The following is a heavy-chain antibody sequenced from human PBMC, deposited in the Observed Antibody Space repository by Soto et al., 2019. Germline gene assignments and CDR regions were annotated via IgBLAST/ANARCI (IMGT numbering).Heavy chain of an antibody. CDR3: ARAPKAYYGFWSGYYYYMDV. V-gene: IGHV3-64*01. CDR1: GFNLSNFD. CDR2: IGSNGGGT. D-gene: IGHD3-3*01. J-gene: IGHJ6*03. Sequence: EVQLVASGGGLVQPGGSLRLSCAASGFNLSNFDMHWVRQAPGVGLEYVAAIGSNGGGTYYANSVRGRFTISRDNSKNSLYLEMGSLRPEDMAVYYGARAPKAYYGFWSGYYYYMDVWGKGTTVTVSS.